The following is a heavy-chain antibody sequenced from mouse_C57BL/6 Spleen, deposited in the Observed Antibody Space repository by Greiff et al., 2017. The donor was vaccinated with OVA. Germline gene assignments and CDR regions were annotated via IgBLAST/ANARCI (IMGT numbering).Heavy chain of an antibody. Sequence: QVQLKESGPGLVAPSQSLSITCTVSGFSLTSYGVHWVRQPPGKGLEWLVVIWSDGSTTYNSALKSRLSISKDNSKSQVFLKMNSLQTDDTAMYYCARHEDGSSYYAMDYWGQGTSVTVSS. CDR3: ARHEDGSSYYAMDY. V-gene: IGHV2-6-1*01. CDR2: IWSDGST. D-gene: IGHD1-1*01. J-gene: IGHJ4*01. CDR1: GFSLTSYG.